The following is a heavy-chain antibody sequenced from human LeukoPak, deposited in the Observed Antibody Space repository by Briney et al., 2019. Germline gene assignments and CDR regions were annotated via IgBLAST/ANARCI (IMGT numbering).Heavy chain of an antibody. Sequence: SETLSLTCTVSGGFTSAYYWSWVRQPLGKGLEWIGSVFYSRNSNYSPSLTRRVAMSVDTSKSHFSLKLTSVIAADTAVYYCARVNPLGYFDQWGQGTLVAVSS. V-gene: IGHV4-59*13. CDR3: ARVNPLGYFDQ. CDR1: GGFTSAYY. CDR2: VFYSRNS. J-gene: IGHJ4*02.